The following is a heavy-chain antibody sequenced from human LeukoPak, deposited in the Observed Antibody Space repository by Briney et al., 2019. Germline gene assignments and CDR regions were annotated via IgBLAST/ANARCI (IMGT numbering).Heavy chain of an antibody. V-gene: IGHV3-30*18. D-gene: IGHD1-26*01. Sequence: PGGSLRLSCAASGFTFISYGMHWVRQAPGKGLEWVAVISYDGNNKYYADSVKGRFTISRDNSKNTLYLQMNRLRADDTAVYYCAKGSRGSYYGSYYDYWGQGTLVAVSS. CDR3: AKGSRGSYYGSYYDY. J-gene: IGHJ4*02. CDR1: GFTFISYG. CDR2: ISYDGNNK.